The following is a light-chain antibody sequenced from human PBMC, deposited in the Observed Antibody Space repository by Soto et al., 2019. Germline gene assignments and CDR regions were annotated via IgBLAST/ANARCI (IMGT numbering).Light chain of an antibody. CDR1: QSISSY. J-gene: IGKJ1*01. V-gene: IGKV1-39*01. Sequence: DIQMTQSPSSLSASVGDRVTITCRASQSISSYLNWYQQKPGKAPKLLIYAASSLQSGVPSRFRCSGSETDFTLTISSLQPEDFATYYCQQSYSTPRTFGQGTKVEIK. CDR3: QQSYSTPRT. CDR2: AAS.